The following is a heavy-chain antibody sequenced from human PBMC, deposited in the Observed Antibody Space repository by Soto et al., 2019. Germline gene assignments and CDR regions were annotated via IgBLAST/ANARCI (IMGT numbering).Heavy chain of an antibody. J-gene: IGHJ4*02. D-gene: IGHD1-7*01. V-gene: IGHV3-15*07. CDR2: IKSKNDGETT. Sequence: GGSLRLSCAASGFTFSNAWVNWVRQAPGKGLEWVGRIKSKNDGETTDYAAPVKGRFTISRDDSKNTLYLQMDSLKTEDTAVYYCTTGLTGTTRGNYWGQGTLVTVSS. CDR3: TTGLTGTTRGNY. CDR1: GFTFSNAW.